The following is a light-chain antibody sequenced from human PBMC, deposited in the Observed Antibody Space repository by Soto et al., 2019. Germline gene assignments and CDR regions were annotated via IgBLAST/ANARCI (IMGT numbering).Light chain of an antibody. CDR2: GAS. J-gene: IGKJ1*01. V-gene: IGKV3-15*01. CDR3: QQYRSWPRT. CDR1: QSVDIN. Sequence: EIVLTQSPATLSVSPGERVTLSCRASQSVDINLAWYQQKPGQAPRLLIYGASTRATDMSGTFSGRGYGTEFTLTISNVRPEDFAVYYCQQYRSWPRTFDQGTKVEIK.